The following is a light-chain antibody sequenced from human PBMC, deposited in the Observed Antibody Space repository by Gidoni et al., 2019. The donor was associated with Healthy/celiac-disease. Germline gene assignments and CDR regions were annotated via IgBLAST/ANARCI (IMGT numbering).Light chain of an antibody. J-gene: IGKJ2*01. V-gene: IGKV3-11*01. CDR3: QQRRNWPRYT. CDR1: QSVSSY. Sequence: EIELTQSPATLSLSPGERATPSCRASQSVSSYLAWYQQKPGQAPRLLIYDASNRATGIPARFSGSGSGTDFTLTISSLEPEDFAVYYCQQRRNWPRYTFGQGTKLEIK. CDR2: DAS.